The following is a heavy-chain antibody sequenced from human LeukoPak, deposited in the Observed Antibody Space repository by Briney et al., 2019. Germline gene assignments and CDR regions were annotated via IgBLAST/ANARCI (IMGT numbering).Heavy chain of an antibody. J-gene: IGHJ4*02. CDR1: GYTFPSYA. CDR2: INTNTGNP. CDR3: ARGRNNFDYAY. Sequence: ASVKVSCKASGYTFPSYAMNWVRQAPGQGLEWMGWINTNTGNPTYAQGFTGRFVFSLDTSVNTAYLQISSLKAEDTAVYYCARGRNNFDYAYWGQGTLVAVPS. D-gene: IGHD3-16*01. V-gene: IGHV7-4-1*02.